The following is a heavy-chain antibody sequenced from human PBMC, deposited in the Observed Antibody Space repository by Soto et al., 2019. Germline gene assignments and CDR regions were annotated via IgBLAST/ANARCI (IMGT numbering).Heavy chain of an antibody. D-gene: IGHD2-15*01. CDR2: IKQDGSEK. V-gene: IGHV3-7*05. Sequence: GGSLRLSCAASGFTFSSYWTSWVRQAPGKGLEWVANIKQDGSEKYYVNSVKGQFTISRDNAKNSLYLQMNSLRTEDTAVYYFARYLRDRYCSGGSCCSIGHDAFDIWGRGTMVTVSS. CDR3: ARYLRDRYCSGGSCCSIGHDAFDI. J-gene: IGHJ3*02. CDR1: GFTFSSYW.